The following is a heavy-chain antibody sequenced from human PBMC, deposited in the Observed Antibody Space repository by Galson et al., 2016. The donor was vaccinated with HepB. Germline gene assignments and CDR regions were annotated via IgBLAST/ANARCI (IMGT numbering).Heavy chain of an antibody. V-gene: IGHV4-31*03. CDR2: MSYSGNT. CDR1: GGSINSAGSY. J-gene: IGHJ6*03. Sequence: TLSLTCTVSGGSINSAGSYWTWIRQHPGKGLEWIGCMSYSGNTYYSPSLKSRVAISLDTSKNHFSLNLSSVTAADTAVYFCVRDSLTSISRWFYYNMDVGGEGTTVTVSS. CDR3: VRDSLTSISRWFYYNMDV. D-gene: IGHD2-2*01.